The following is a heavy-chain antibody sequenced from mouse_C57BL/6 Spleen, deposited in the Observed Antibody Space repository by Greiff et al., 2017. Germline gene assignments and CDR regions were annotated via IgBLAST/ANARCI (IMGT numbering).Heavy chain of an antibody. J-gene: IGHJ2*01. CDR2: IHPNSGST. CDR1: GYTFTSYW. Sequence: QVQLKESGAELVKPGASVKLSCKASGYTFTSYWMHWVKQRPGQGLEWIGMIHPNSGSTNYNEKFKSKATLTVDKSSSTSYMQLSSLTSEDSAVYYCSRTWDGYSDYWGQGTTLTVSS. CDR3: SRTWDGYSDY. V-gene: IGHV1-64*01. D-gene: IGHD4-1*01.